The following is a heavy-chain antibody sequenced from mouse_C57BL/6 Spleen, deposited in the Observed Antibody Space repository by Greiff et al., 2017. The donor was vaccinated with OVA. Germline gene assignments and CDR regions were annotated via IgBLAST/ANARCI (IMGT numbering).Heavy chain of an antibody. Sequence: QVQLQQSGPELVQPGASVKISCKASGYAFSSSWMNWVKQRPGKGLEWIGRIYPGDGDTNYNGKFKGKATLTADKSSSTAYMQLSSLTSEDSAVYFGARGDPMYYFDYWGQGTTLTVSS. CDR2: IYPGDGDT. V-gene: IGHV1-82*01. CDR3: ARGDPMYYFDY. J-gene: IGHJ2*01. D-gene: IGHD6-5*01. CDR1: GYAFSSSW.